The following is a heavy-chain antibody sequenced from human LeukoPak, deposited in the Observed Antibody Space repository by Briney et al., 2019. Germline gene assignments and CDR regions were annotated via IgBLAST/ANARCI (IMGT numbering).Heavy chain of an antibody. CDR2: ISGSGGST. J-gene: IGHJ4*02. V-gene: IGHV3-23*01. CDR1: GFTFSSYA. CDR3: AKSPVVPAAIYYYFDY. Sequence: PGGSLRLSCAASGFTFSSYAMSWVRQAPGKGLEWVSVISGSGGSTYYADSVKGRFTISRDNSKNTLYLQMNSLRAEDTAVYYCAKSPVVPAAIYYYFDYWGQGTLVTVSS. D-gene: IGHD2-2*02.